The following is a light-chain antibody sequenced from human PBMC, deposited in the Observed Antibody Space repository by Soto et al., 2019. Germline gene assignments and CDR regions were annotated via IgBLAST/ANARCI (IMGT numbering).Light chain of an antibody. V-gene: IGLV1-44*01. CDR1: SSNIGSNT. Sequence: QLVLTQPPSASGTPGQRVTISCSGGSSNIGSNTVHWYKQLPGTAPKLLIYSNNQRPSGVPARFSGSKSGTSASLAISGLQSEDEADYCCAAWDDSLKGYVFGTGTKLTVL. CDR2: SNN. CDR3: AAWDDSLKGYV. J-gene: IGLJ1*01.